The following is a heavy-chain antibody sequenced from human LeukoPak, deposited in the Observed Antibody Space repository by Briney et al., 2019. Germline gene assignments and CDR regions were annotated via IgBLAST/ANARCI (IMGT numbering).Heavy chain of an antibody. J-gene: IGHJ4*02. CDR1: GGSISSYY. CDR2: IYYSGST. D-gene: IGHD2-15*01. V-gene: IGHV4-59*01. CDR3: VRGVVAALVY. Sequence: SETLSLTCTVSGGSISSYYRSWIRQPPGKGLEWIGYIYYSGSTNYNPSLKSRVTISVDTSKNQFSLKLSSVTAADKAVYYCVRGVVAALVYWGQGTLVTVSS.